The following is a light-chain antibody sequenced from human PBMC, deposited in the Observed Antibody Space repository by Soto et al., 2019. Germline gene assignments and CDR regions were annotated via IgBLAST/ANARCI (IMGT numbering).Light chain of an antibody. CDR2: DTS. CDR3: QQYNKWPPIT. CDR1: QSVSIK. Sequence: EIVMTQSPATLSASPGERATLSCRASQSVSIKLAWYQQKPGQAPRPLIYDTSTRATGIPARFSGSGSGTEFTINISSLQSEDFAIYYCQQYNKWPPITFGQGTRLEIK. V-gene: IGKV3-15*01. J-gene: IGKJ5*01.